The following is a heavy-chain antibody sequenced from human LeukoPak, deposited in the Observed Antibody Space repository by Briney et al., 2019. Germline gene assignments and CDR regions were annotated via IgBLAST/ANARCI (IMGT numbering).Heavy chain of an antibody. D-gene: IGHD6-13*01. Sequence: PSETLSLTCTVSGGSITNNYWAWIRQPPGKGLEWIGYTHDSGNSNYNPSLRSRVTISIDTSKNQFSLKLTSVTAADTAVYYCARDRSAAPADYWGQGTLVTVSS. J-gene: IGHJ4*02. V-gene: IGHV4-59*13. CDR1: GGSITNNY. CDR2: THDSGNS. CDR3: ARDRSAAPADY.